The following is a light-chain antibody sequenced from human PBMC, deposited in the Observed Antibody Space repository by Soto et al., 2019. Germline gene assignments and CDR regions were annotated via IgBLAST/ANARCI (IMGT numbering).Light chain of an antibody. J-gene: IGKJ5*01. Sequence: DIQVTQSPSSLSASVGDRVTISCRASQSISGYLNWYQQKPGKAPNLLIFDASSLQSGVPSRFSGRGSGAEYPLTISSLQPEDFATYFCQHSYSNFPITFGQGTRLEIK. V-gene: IGKV1-39*01. CDR1: QSISGY. CDR2: DAS. CDR3: QHSYSNFPIT.